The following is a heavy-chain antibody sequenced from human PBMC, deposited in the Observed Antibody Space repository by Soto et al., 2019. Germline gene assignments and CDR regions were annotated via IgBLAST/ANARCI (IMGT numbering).Heavy chain of an antibody. CDR2: ISSSSSYI. J-gene: IGHJ2*01. CDR1: GFTFSSYS. CDR3: ARALDWDWYFDL. Sequence: ESGGGLVKPGGSLRLSCAASGFTFSSYSMNWVRQAPGKGLEWVSSISSSSSYIYYADSVKGRFTISRDNAKNSLYLQMNSLRAEDTAVYYCARALDWDWYFDLWGRGTLLTVSS. V-gene: IGHV3-21*01. D-gene: IGHD2-21*01.